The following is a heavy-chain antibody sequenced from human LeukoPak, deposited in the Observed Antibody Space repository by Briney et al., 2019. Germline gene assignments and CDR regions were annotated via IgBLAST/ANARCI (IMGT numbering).Heavy chain of an antibody. V-gene: IGHV3-7*01. CDR2: IKQDGSEK. CDR1: GFTFSSYW. CDR3: AREDVLLWFGEFLYYFDY. J-gene: IGHJ4*02. Sequence: PGGSLRLSCAASGFTFSSYWMSWVRQAPGKGLEWVANIKQDGSEKYYVDSVKGRFTISRDNAKSSLYLQMNSLRAEDTAVYYCAREDVLLWFGEFLYYFDYWGQGTLVTVSS. D-gene: IGHD3-10*01.